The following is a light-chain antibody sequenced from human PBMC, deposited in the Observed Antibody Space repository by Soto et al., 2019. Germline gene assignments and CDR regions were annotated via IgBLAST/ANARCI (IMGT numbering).Light chain of an antibody. Sequence: EIVLTQSPGTLSLFLGERATLSCRASQSVSSTYFAWYRQKPGQSPSLLIYGASNRATGVPDRFSGSGFGTDFTLTISRLEPEDFAVYYCQQYGSSPPGFTFGPGTTVEMK. CDR1: QSVSSTY. CDR2: GAS. V-gene: IGKV3-20*01. J-gene: IGKJ3*01. CDR3: QQYGSSPPGFT.